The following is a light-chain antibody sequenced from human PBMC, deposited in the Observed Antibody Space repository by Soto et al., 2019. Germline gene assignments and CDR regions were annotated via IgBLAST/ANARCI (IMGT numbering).Light chain of an antibody. CDR1: QSLVYSDGNTY. CDR2: RVS. Sequence: DVVLTQSPLALPVTLGQPASISCRSSQSLVYSDGNTYLNWFHQRPGQSPRRVIYRVSNRDSGVPDRFSGSVSGTEFTLTISRVEAEDVGVYMCMQGTHWPPITFGPGTKVDIK. CDR3: MQGTHWPPIT. J-gene: IGKJ3*01. V-gene: IGKV2-30*01.